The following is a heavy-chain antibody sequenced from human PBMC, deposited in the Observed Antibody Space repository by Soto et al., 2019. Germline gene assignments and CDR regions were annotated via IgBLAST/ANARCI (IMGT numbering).Heavy chain of an antibody. CDR3: ASSLVGYFDY. CDR1: GGSFSGYY. Sequence: SETLSLTCAVYGGSFSGYYWSWIRQPPGKGLEWIGEINHSGSTNYNPSLKSRVTISVDTSKNQFSLKLSSVTAADTAVYYCASSLVGYFDYRGQVTLVPASS. J-gene: IGHJ4*02. CDR2: INHSGST. V-gene: IGHV4-34*01.